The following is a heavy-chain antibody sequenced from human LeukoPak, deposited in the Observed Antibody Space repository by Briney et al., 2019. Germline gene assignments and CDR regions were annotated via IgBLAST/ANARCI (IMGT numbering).Heavy chain of an antibody. CDR3: ARPMTTVTTWVLDAFDI. D-gene: IGHD4-17*01. V-gene: IGHV4-39*01. J-gene: IGHJ3*02. Sequence: SETLSLTCTVSGGSISSSSYYWGWIRQPPGKGLEWIGSIYYSGRTYYNPSLKSRVTISVDTSKNQFSLKLSSVAAADTAVYYCARPMTTVTTWVLDAFDIWGQGTMVTVSS. CDR2: IYYSGRT. CDR1: GGSISSSSYY.